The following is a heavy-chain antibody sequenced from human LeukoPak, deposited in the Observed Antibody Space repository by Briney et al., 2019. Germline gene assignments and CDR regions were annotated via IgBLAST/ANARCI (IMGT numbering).Heavy chain of an antibody. CDR1: GGSISSSSYY. CDR2: IYYSGST. D-gene: IGHD3-10*01. CDR3: ARRYYYGSGSQPPDY. V-gene: IGHV4-39*07. Sequence: PSETLSLTCTVSGGSISSSSYYWGWIRQPPGKGLEWIGSIYYSGSTYYNPSLKSRVTISVDTSKNQFSLKLSSVTAADTAVYYCARRYYYGSGSQPPDYGGQGTLVTVS. J-gene: IGHJ4*02.